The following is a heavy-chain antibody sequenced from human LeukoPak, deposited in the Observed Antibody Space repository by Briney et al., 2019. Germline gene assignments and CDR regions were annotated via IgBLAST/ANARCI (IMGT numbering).Heavy chain of an antibody. CDR3: ARESDYPDIDY. J-gene: IGHJ4*02. D-gene: IGHD4/OR15-4a*01. V-gene: IGHV3-66*01. CDR2: IYSGGST. Sequence: PGGSLRLSCAASGFTVSSNYMSWGRQAPGKGLEWVSVIYSGGSTYYADSVKGRFTISIDNSKNTLYLQMNSLRAEDTAVYYCARESDYPDIDYWGQGTLVTVSS. CDR1: GFTVSSNY.